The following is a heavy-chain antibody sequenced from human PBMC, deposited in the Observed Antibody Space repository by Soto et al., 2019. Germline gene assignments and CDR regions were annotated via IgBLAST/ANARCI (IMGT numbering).Heavy chain of an antibody. J-gene: IGHJ4*02. CDR3: ASPLSGLYFDWLLFAYPPPDYFDY. V-gene: IGHV3-30-3*01. Sequence: GGSLRLSCAASGFTFSSYAMHWVRQAPGKGLEWVAVISYDGSNKYYADSVKGRFTISRDNSKNTLYLQMNSLRAEDTAVYYCASPLSGLYFDWLLFAYPPPDYFDYWGQGTLVTVSS. D-gene: IGHD3-9*01. CDR2: ISYDGSNK. CDR1: GFTFSSYA.